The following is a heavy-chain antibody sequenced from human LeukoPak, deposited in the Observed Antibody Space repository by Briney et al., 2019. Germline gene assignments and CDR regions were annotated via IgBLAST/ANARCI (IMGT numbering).Heavy chain of an antibody. D-gene: IGHD1-1*01. CDR2: MNPNTGGT. Sequence: ASVKVSCKTSGYTFTTYYVHWVRQAPGQGPEWIGWMNPNTGGTKYAQKFLDRVTMTRDTSSRTAYMELSRLTSDDTAVYYCARDQAYVGTMVDAFDFWGQGTMVTVSS. CDR3: ARDQAYVGTMVDAFDF. CDR1: GYTFTTYY. V-gene: IGHV1-2*02. J-gene: IGHJ3*01.